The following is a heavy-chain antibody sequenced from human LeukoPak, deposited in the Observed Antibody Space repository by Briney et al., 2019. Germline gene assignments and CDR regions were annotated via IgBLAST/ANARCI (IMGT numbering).Heavy chain of an antibody. V-gene: IGHV3-23*01. J-gene: IGHJ4*02. CDR2: ISGSAYST. CDR1: GLTFGSYA. Sequence: GGSLRLSCAASGLTFGSYAMSWVRQAPGKGLEWVSSISGSAYSTYYADSVKGRLTISRDNSKNTLYLQMNSLRAEDTAVYYCAKVSGYCSGGSCFNYWGQGTLVTVSS. D-gene: IGHD2-15*01. CDR3: AKVSGYCSGGSCFNY.